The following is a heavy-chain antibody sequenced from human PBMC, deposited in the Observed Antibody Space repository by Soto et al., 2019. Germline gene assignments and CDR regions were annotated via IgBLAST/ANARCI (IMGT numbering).Heavy chain of an antibody. V-gene: IGHV3-23*01. CDR1: EFTFSSYA. Sequence: EVQLLESGGGLVQPGGSLRLSCAAAEFTFSSYAMSWVRQAPGKGLEWVSAISGSGGSTYYADSVKGRFTISRDNSKNTLYLQMNSLRAEDTAVYYCANILYGEREDYWGQGTLVTVSS. CDR3: ANILYGEREDY. CDR2: ISGSGGST. J-gene: IGHJ4*02. D-gene: IGHD4-17*01.